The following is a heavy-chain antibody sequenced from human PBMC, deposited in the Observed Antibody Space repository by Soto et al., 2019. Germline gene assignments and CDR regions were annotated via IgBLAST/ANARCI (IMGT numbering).Heavy chain of an antibody. CDR2: IRSKVYGGTT. V-gene: IGHV3-49*04. CDR3: TSTIFGVVIPGGYYYGMDV. Sequence: SCKASGYTFDNYAMNWVRQAPGKGLEWVGFIRSKVYGGTTEYAASVKGRFTISRDDSISIAYLQMNSLKTEDTAVYYCTSTIFGVVIPGGYYYGMDVWGQGTTVTVSS. J-gene: IGHJ6*02. D-gene: IGHD3-3*01. CDR1: GYTFDNYA.